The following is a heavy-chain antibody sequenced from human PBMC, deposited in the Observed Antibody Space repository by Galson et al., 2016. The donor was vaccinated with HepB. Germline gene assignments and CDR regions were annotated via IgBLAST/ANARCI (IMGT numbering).Heavy chain of an antibody. CDR3: GGVEDGYNRHYYGMDV. J-gene: IGHJ6*01. CDR1: GGTFNSYS. D-gene: IGHD5-24*01. CDR2: IIPISGTS. Sequence: SVKVSCKASGGTFNSYSLNWVRQAPGQGLEWMAEIIPISGTSNYAQKFQGRVTITADESTSTAYMELSSLRSEDTAVYYCGGVEDGYNRHYYGMDVWGQGTTVTVSS. V-gene: IGHV1-69*13.